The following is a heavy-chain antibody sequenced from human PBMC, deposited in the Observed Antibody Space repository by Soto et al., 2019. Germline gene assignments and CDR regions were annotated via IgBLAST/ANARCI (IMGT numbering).Heavy chain of an antibody. V-gene: IGHV4-61*01. CDR2: IYYSGST. CDR3: ARDLRSSGRYFDY. Sequence: SETLSLTCTVSGGSVSSGSYYWSWIRQPPGKGLEWIGSIYYSGSTNSNPSLKSRVTISVDTSKNQFSLKLSSVTAADTAVYYCARDLRSSGRYFDYWGQGTLVTVS. D-gene: IGHD6-6*01. CDR1: GGSVSSGSYY. J-gene: IGHJ4*02.